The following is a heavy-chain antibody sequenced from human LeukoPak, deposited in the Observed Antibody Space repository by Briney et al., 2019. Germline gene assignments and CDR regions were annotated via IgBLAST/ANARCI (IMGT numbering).Heavy chain of an antibody. D-gene: IGHD3-10*01. CDR3: ARDRNYYGSGSSYYYGMDV. V-gene: IGHV3-21*01. Sequence: GGSLRLSCAASGFTFTTFTMNWVRQAPGKGLEWVSSISSSSSYIYYADSVKGRFTISRDNAKNSLYLQMNSLRAEDTAVYYCARDRNYYGSGSSYYYGMDVWGQGTTVTVSS. CDR2: ISSSSSYI. J-gene: IGHJ6*02. CDR1: GFTFTTFT.